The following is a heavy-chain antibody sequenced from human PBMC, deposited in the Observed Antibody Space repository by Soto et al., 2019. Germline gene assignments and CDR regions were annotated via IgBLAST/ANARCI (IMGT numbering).Heavy chain of an antibody. D-gene: IGHD6-19*01. J-gene: IGHJ4*02. CDR3: AIQHPLDSSAWYN. CDR1: GYNFNTYW. CDR2: INPTDSRS. V-gene: IGHV5-51*01. Sequence: GESLKISCKASGYNFNTYWVGWVRQMPWKGLEWMGRINPTDSRSEYSPSFRGKVTISVDKSISTAYLHWTSLKASDTAIYYCAIQHPLDSSAWYNWGQGTLVTVSS.